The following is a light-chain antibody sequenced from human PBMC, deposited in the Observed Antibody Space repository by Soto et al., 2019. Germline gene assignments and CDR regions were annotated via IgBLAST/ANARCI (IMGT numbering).Light chain of an antibody. CDR1: QSVSSSY. V-gene: IGKV3-20*01. J-gene: IGKJ2*01. CDR3: PQYGSSPT. Sequence: EIVLTQSPGTLSLSPGERATLSCRASQSVSSSYLAWYQQKPGQAPRLLIYGASSRATGIPDRFSGSGSGTDFTLTISRLEPEDFAVYYCPQYGSSPTCGQGTKLEIK. CDR2: GAS.